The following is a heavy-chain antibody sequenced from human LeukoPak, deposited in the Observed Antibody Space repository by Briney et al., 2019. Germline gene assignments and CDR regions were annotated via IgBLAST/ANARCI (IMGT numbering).Heavy chain of an antibody. V-gene: IGHV4-59*01. Sequence: SETLSLTCTVSGGSISSYYWTWIRQPPGKGLEWIGYIYSSGSSNSNPSLKSRVTISLDTSKNQFSLRLSSVTAADTAVYYCARDNRGGYVDYWGQGYLVTVSS. D-gene: IGHD2/OR15-2a*01. CDR3: ARDNRGGYVDY. J-gene: IGHJ4*02. CDR1: GGSISSYY. CDR2: IYSSGSS.